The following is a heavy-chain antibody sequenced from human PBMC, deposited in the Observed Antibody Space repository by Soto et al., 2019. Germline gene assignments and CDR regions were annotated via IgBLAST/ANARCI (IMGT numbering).Heavy chain of an antibody. CDR2: IVVGSGNT. CDR3: AADYLGYYYGMDV. CDR1: GYTFTSSA. Sequence: SVKVSCKASGYTFTSSAMQWVRQARGQRLEWIGWIVVGSGNTNYAQKFQERVTITRDMSTSTAYMELSSLRSEDTAVYYCAADYLGYYYGMDVWGQGTTVTVSS. V-gene: IGHV1-58*02. D-gene: IGHD1-26*01. J-gene: IGHJ6*02.